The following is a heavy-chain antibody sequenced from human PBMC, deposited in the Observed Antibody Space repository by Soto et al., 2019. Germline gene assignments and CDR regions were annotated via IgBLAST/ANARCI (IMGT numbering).Heavy chain of an antibody. J-gene: IGHJ3*02. V-gene: IGHV4-28*01. CDR2: IYYSGST. CDR3: ASKEVGASALDI. CDR1: GYSISSSNW. D-gene: IGHD1-26*01. Sequence: QVQLQESGPGLVKPSDTLSLTCAVSGYSISSSNWWGWIRQPPGKGLEWIGYIYYSGSTYYNPSLKRRVTMSVDTSKNQFSLKVTSVTAVDTAVYYCASKEVGASALDIWGQGTMVTVSS.